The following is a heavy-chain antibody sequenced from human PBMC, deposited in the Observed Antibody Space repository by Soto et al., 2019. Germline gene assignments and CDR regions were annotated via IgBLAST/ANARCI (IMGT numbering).Heavy chain of an antibody. V-gene: IGHV1-3*04. CDR3: AKGSQMWTPDY. CDR2: ISTGNGNT. Sequence: ASVKVSCKASGYTFTDYAMNWVRQAPGQRLEWMGWISTGNGNTKYSQKFQGRVTITRDTSATTAYMELSGLRSEDTAVYYCAKGSQMWTPDYWGQGTLVTVSS. D-gene: IGHD2-21*01. J-gene: IGHJ4*02. CDR1: GYTFTDYA.